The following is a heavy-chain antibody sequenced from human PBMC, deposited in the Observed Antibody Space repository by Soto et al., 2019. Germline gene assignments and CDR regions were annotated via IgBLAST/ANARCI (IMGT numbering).Heavy chain of an antibody. CDR1: GGSFSKYS. CDR2: IIPYLGVI. Sequence: QVPLVQSGAEVKKPGSSVKVSCKASGGSFSKYSISWIRQAPGQGLEWIGRIIPYLGVITYEQKCKGRVTISADEFTGTGNMQLNSLGSEDKATYFCAGGSAPDVHYWGQGALITVS. CDR3: AGGSAPDVHY. D-gene: IGHD3-10*01. V-gene: IGHV1-69*02. J-gene: IGHJ4*02.